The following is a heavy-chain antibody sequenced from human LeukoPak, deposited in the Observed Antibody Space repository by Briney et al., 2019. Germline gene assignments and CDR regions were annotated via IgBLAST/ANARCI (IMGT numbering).Heavy chain of an antibody. D-gene: IGHD1-1*01. CDR2: ISSSSYI. CDR3: ARDRGTGKPGTFDI. J-gene: IGHJ3*02. V-gene: IGHV3-21*01. Sequence: NAGGSLRLSCAASGFTFSYYTMNWVRQAPGKGLEWVSSISSSSYIYYADSVKGRFTISRDNAKNSLYLQMNSLRAEDTAVYYCARDRGTGKPGTFDIWGQGTMVTVSS. CDR1: GFTFSYYT.